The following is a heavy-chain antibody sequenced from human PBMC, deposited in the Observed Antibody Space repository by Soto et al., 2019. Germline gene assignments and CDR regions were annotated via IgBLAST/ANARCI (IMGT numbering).Heavy chain of an antibody. CDR3: ESDSFTHKARVTWAFDI. V-gene: IGHV1-18*01. Sequence: GQLVQSGAEVKRPGASVKVSCRASGYTFTSYGISWVRHAPGQGLEWMGWISAYNGDTKLSQKFDARVSMTAGTSTNTAYMEVRSLRSDDTADYYCESDSFTHKARVTWAFDIWGQGTLVTVSS. D-gene: IGHD5-18*01. J-gene: IGHJ3*02. CDR1: GYTFTSYG. CDR2: ISAYNGDT.